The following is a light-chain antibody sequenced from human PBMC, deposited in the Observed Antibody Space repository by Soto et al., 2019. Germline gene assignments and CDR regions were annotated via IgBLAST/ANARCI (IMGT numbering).Light chain of an antibody. V-gene: IGKV1-12*01. J-gene: IGKJ3*01. CDR2: DAS. Sequence: DVQMTQSPSSVSASVGDRVTIICRASKDIGSWLAWYQQKSGKAPNLLIYDASSLQSGVPSRFSGSGSGTDFTLTISSLQPEDFATYFCQQANSFPFTFGPGTTVDI. CDR1: KDIGSW. CDR3: QQANSFPFT.